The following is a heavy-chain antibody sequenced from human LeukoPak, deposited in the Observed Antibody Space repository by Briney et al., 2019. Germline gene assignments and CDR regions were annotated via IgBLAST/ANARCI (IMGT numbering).Heavy chain of an antibody. CDR1: GGSISSYY. D-gene: IGHD3-10*01. Sequence: SETLSLTCTVSGGSISSYYWSWIRQPPGKGLEWIGYIYYSGSTNYNPSLKSRVTISVDTSKNQFSLKLSSVTAADTAVYYCARNMIRGVTSPDYWGQGTLVTVSS. CDR2: IYYSGST. CDR3: ARNMIRGVTSPDY. V-gene: IGHV4-59*08. J-gene: IGHJ4*02.